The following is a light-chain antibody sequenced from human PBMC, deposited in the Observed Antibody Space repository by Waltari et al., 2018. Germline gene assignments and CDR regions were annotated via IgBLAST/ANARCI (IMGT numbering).Light chain of an antibody. CDR2: GAT. J-gene: IGKJ1*01. V-gene: IGKV1-39*01. Sequence: DIQMTQSPSSLSASVGDTVTITCRASQNINRFLNWYQQESGRAPKLIISGATSLQNGVPSRFSGSGFGTDVTLTISSLQPEDFATYYCQQSYSTLTWTFGQGTKVEI. CDR1: QNINRF. CDR3: QQSYSTLTWT.